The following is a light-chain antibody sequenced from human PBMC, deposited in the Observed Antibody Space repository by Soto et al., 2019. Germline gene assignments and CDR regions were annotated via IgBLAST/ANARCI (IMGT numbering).Light chain of an antibody. Sequence: QSVLTQPASVSGSPGQSITITCTGTSSDIGGYDYVSWYQHHPGKSPKGIIYGVTNRPSGVSHRFSGSKSANTASLTISGLPAEDEADYYCTSYTSSSTHVFGTGTKLTVL. J-gene: IGLJ1*01. CDR3: TSYTSSSTHV. V-gene: IGLV2-14*01. CDR2: GVT. CDR1: SSDIGGYDY.